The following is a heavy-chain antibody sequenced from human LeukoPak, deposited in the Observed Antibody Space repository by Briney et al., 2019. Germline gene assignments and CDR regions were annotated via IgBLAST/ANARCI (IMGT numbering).Heavy chain of an antibody. CDR2: IYSGGST. CDR1: GFTVSSNY. D-gene: IGHD2-21*01. Sequence: GGSLRLSCAASGFTVSSNYMSWVRQAPGKGLEWVSVIYSGGSTYYADSVKGRFTISRDNSKNTLYLQMNSLRAEDTAVYYCARGSIVVVTPLDYWGQGTLVTVSS. CDR3: ARGSIVVVTPLDY. V-gene: IGHV3-66*02. J-gene: IGHJ4*02.